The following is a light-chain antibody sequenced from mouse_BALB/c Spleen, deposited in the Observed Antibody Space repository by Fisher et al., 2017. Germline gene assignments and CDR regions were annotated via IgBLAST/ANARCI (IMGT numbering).Light chain of an antibody. Sequence: DIVLTQSPAIMSASPGEKVTMTCRASSSVSSSYLHWYQQKSGASPKLWIYSTSNLASGVPVRFSGSGSGTSYSLTISSMEAEDAATYYCQQYHSYPLTFGAGTKLELK. CDR1: SSVSSSY. V-gene: IGKV4-57-1*01. CDR2: STS. CDR3: QQYHSYPLT. J-gene: IGKJ5*01.